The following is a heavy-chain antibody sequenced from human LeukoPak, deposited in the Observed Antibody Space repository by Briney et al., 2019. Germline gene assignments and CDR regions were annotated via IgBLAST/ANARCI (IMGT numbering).Heavy chain of an antibody. CDR2: IYYSGST. J-gene: IGHJ4*02. V-gene: IGHV4-59*08. D-gene: IGHD3-16*01. CDR1: NGSVRSYY. CDR3: ARYYDRTGFDY. Sequence: SETLSLTCTVSNGSVRSYYWSWVRQSPGKGLEWIGYIYYSGSTNYNPSLKSRVTISIHTSRNQFALMLSSVTAADTAMYYCARYYDRTGFDYWGQGTLVTVSS.